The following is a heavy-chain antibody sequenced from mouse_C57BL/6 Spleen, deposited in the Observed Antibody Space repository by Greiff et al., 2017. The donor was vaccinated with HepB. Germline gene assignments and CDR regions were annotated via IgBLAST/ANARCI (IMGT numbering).Heavy chain of an antibody. V-gene: IGHV1-55*01. J-gene: IGHJ4*01. CDR3: ARSDTTVVAPYAMDY. CDR2: IYPGSGST. Sequence: QVQLQQPGAELVKPGASVKMSCKASGYTFTSYWITWVKQRPGQGLEWIGDIYPGSGSTNYNEKFKSKATLTVDTSSSTAYMQLSSLTSEDSAVYYCARSDTTVVAPYAMDYWGQGTSVTVSS. CDR1: GYTFTSYW. D-gene: IGHD1-1*01.